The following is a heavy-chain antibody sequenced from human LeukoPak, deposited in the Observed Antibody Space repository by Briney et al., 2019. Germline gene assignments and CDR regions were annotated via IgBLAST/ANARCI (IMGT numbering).Heavy chain of an antibody. J-gene: IGHJ4*02. CDR2: INPSGGST. CDR3: ARLGVESSGWYRGSDY. Sequence: GASVKVSCKASGYTFTGYYMHWVRQAPGQGLEWMGIINPSGGSTSYAQKFQGRVTMTRDTSTSTVYMELSSLRSEDTAVYYCARLGVESSGWYRGSDYWGQGTLVTVSS. CDR1: GYTFTGYY. V-gene: IGHV1-46*01. D-gene: IGHD6-19*01.